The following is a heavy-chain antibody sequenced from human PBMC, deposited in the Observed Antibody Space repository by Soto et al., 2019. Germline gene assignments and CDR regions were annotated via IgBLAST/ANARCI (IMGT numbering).Heavy chain of an antibody. V-gene: IGHV1-46*03. J-gene: IGHJ4*02. CDR2: INPSGGST. Sequence: ASVKVSCKASGYTFTNCYIHWVRQAPGQGLEWMGIINPSGGSTSYAQKFQGRVTTTRDTSTSTVYMELSSLRSEDTAVYYCARDPSDSYGYGDFDYWGQGTLVTVSS. CDR3: ARDPSDSYGYGDFDY. CDR1: GYTFTNCY. D-gene: IGHD5-18*01.